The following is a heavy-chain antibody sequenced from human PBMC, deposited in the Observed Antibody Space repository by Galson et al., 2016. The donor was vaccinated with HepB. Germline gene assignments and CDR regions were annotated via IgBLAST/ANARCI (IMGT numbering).Heavy chain of an antibody. D-gene: IGHD3-16*02. J-gene: IGHJ5*02. CDR1: RFTFSSYW. V-gene: IGHV3-74*01. Sequence: SLRLSCAASRFTFSSYWMYWVRQAPGKGLVWVSRINNDGSSTSYADSVKGRFTISRDNAKNTVYLQMSSLRAEDTAIYFCARDLSYGSNWFDPRGQGTLVTVSS. CDR2: INNDGSST. CDR3: ARDLSYGSNWFDP.